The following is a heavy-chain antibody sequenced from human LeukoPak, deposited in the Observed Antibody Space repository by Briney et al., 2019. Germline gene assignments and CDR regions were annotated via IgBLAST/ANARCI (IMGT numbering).Heavy chain of an antibody. D-gene: IGHD6-6*01. CDR3: ARDLGTYGSSSIFFDY. V-gene: IGHV1-18*01. CDR1: GYSFTSFG. Sequence: ASVKVSCMASGYSFTSFGISWVRQAPGQGPEWMAWISAYNGDTRYEPKFQGRVTMTTDTSTSTTYMELRSLRSDDTAVYYCARDLGTYGSSSIFFDYWGQGTLVTVSS. J-gene: IGHJ4*02. CDR2: ISAYNGDT.